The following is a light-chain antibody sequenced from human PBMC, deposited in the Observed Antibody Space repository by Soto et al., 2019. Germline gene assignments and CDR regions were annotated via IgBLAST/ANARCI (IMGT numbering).Light chain of an antibody. V-gene: IGKV1-5*03. CDR3: QLYNSYPWT. CDR2: KAS. J-gene: IGKJ1*01. CDR1: QSISSW. Sequence: DIQMTQSPSTLSASVGDSVTITCRASQSISSWLAWYQQKPGKAPKLLIYKASSLEIGVPSRLIGSGSGTEFTLPISSLQPDDFATYYCQLYNSYPWTFGQGTNVEIK.